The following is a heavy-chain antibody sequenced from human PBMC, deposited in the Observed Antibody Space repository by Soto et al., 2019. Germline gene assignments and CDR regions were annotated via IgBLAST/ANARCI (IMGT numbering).Heavy chain of an antibody. D-gene: IGHD3-22*01. J-gene: IGHJ4*02. Sequence: GGSLRLSCAASGFTFISYGMHWVLQAPGKGLEWVAVIWYDGSNKYYADSVKGRFTISRDNSKNTLYLQMNSLRAEDTAVYYCARDYDSSGYPRYYFDYWGQGTLVAVSS. V-gene: IGHV3-33*01. CDR2: IWYDGSNK. CDR1: GFTFISYG. CDR3: ARDYDSSGYPRYYFDY.